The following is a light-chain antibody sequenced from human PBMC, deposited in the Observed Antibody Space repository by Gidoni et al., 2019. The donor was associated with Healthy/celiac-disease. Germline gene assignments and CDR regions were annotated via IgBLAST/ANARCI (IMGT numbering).Light chain of an antibody. V-gene: IGKV1-39*01. CDR3: QQSYSTLTWT. CDR2: AAS. J-gene: IGKJ1*01. Sequence: DIQMTQSPSSLSASVGDRVTIPCRASQSISSYLNWYQQKPGKAPKLLIYAASSLQSGVPSRFSGSGSGTDFTLTLSSLQPEDFATYYCQQSYSTLTWTFGQGTKVEIK. CDR1: QSISSY.